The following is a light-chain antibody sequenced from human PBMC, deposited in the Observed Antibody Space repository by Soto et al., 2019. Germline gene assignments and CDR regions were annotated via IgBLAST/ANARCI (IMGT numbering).Light chain of an antibody. Sequence: DIVLTQSPGTLSLSPGGRATLSLMAIQRLSSNYLACCQQKPGQAPRLLIYGASSRATGIPDRFSGSGSGTDFTLTIPRLEPEDFAVYYCLQYGSSVWTFGQGTKVDIK. CDR3: LQYGSSVWT. V-gene: IGKV3-20*01. CDR2: GAS. CDR1: QRLSSNY. J-gene: IGKJ1*01.